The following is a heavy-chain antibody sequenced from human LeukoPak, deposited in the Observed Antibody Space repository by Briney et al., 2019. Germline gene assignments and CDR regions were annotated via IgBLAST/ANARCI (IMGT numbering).Heavy chain of an antibody. CDR2: ISYDGSNK. Sequence: PGGSLRLSCAASEFTFSSYGMHWVRQAPGKGLEWVAVISYDGSNKYYADSVKGRFTISRVNSKNTLYLQMNSLRAEDTAVYYCAKDSMFFSPRPQYNWFDPWGQGTLVTVSS. V-gene: IGHV3-30*18. CDR1: EFTFSSYG. D-gene: IGHD2/OR15-2a*01. J-gene: IGHJ5*02. CDR3: AKDSMFFSPRPQYNWFDP.